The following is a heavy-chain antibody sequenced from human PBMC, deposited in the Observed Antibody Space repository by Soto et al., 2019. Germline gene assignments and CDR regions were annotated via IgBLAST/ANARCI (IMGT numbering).Heavy chain of an antibody. CDR3: AHSINGGFWSGYSPCKNWFDP. J-gene: IGHJ5*02. D-gene: IGHD3-3*01. CDR2: IYWDDDD. CDR1: GFSLSTSGVG. Sequence: QITLKESGPTLVKPTQTLTLTCTFSGFSLSTSGVGVGWIRQPPGKALEWLALIYWDDDDPYSPSLKSRLTVTKDTSKNQLVLTMTNMDPVDTATYYCAHSINGGFWSGYSPCKNWFDPWGQGTLVTVAS. V-gene: IGHV2-5*02.